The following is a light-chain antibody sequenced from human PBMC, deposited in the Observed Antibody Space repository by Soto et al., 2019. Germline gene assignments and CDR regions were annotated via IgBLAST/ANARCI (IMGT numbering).Light chain of an antibody. CDR3: CSYAGSYTFAV. Sequence: QSALTQPRSVSGSPGQSVTISCTGTSSDVGGYNYVSWYQQHPGKAPKLMIYDVSKRPSGVPDRFSGSKSGNTASLTISGLQAEDEADYYCCSYAGSYTFAVFGGGTKVTFL. J-gene: IGLJ2*01. CDR2: DVS. CDR1: SSDVGGYNY. V-gene: IGLV2-11*01.